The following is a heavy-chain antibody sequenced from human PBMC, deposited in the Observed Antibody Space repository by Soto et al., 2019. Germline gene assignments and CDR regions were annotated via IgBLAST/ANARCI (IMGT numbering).Heavy chain of an antibody. V-gene: IGHV4-59*01. CDR3: ARGSYYFDY. D-gene: IGHD3-10*01. Sequence: PSETLSLTCTVSGGSISSYYWSWIRQSPGKGLEWIGNIYYSGSTNNNPSLKSRVAISVDTSKNQFSLRLSSVTAADTAVYYCARGSYYFDYWGRGTLVTVSS. J-gene: IGHJ4*02. CDR2: IYYSGST. CDR1: GGSISSYY.